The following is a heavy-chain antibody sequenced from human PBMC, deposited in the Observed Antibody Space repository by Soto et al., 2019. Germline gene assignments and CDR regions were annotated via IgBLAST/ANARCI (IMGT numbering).Heavy chain of an antibody. V-gene: IGHV4-31*01. Sequence: QVQLQESGQGLVKPSQTLSLTCTVSGGSISSGGYYWRWIRQHPGKGLEWIGYIYYSGSTYYNPSLKSQVPISVDTSKTQCSLKLSSVTPAETAVYYCARARECGGDCYSGYFDYWGQGTLVTVSA. CDR2: IYYSGST. CDR1: GGSISSGGYY. D-gene: IGHD2-21*01. CDR3: ARARECGGDCYSGYFDY. J-gene: IGHJ4*02.